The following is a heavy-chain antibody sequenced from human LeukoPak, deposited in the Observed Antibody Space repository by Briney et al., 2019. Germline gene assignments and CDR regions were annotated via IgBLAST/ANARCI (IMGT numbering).Heavy chain of an antibody. CDR2: IYYSGST. V-gene: IGHV4-39*01. Sequence: SETLSLTCTVSGGSISSSSYYWGWIRQPPGKGLEWIGSIYYSGSTYYNPSLKSRVTISVDTSKNQFSLKLSSVTAADTAVYYCARHPRRYSSSWYYWGQGTLVTVSS. CDR3: ARHPRRYSSSWYY. CDR1: GGSISSSSYY. D-gene: IGHD6-13*01. J-gene: IGHJ4*02.